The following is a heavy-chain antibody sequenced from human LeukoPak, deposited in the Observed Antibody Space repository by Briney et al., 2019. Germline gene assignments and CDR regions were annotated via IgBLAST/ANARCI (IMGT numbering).Heavy chain of an antibody. D-gene: IGHD3-22*01. V-gene: IGHV4-31*03. Sequence: SETLSLTCIVSGGSVTFTSYYWGWIRQLPGKGLEGIGYIYYSGSTYYNPSLKSRVTISVDTSKNQFSLKLSSVTAADTAVYYCARARRGYYYDSSGYLVYFDYWGQGTLVTVSS. CDR2: IYYSGST. J-gene: IGHJ4*02. CDR3: ARARRGYYYDSSGYLVYFDY. CDR1: GGSVTFTSYY.